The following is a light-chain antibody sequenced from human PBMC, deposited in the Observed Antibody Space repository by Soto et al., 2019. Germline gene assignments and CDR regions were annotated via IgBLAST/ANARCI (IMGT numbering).Light chain of an antibody. CDR3: QQRSTWPLLT. CDR1: QTVSRY. CDR2: DAS. V-gene: IGKV3-11*01. J-gene: IGKJ4*01. Sequence: VLIQSPATLSLSPGERATLSCRASQTVSRYLAWFQQKPGQPPRLLIYDASNRATGIPARFSGSGSGTDYTLTISSLEPVDFAVYYCQQRSTWPLLTFGGGTKVEI.